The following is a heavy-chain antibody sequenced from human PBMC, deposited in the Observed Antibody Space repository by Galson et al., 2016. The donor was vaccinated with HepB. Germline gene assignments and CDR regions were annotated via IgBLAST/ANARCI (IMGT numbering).Heavy chain of an antibody. D-gene: IGHD2-15*01. Sequence: SLRLSCAASGFTFRSYAMSWVRQAPGKGLEWVSYISSNSSTVYYADSVKGRFTISRDNAKNSLYLQMNSLRAEDTAVYYCARGGASCSGGSCYFWFDPWGQGSLVTVSS. CDR3: ARGGASCSGGSCYFWFDP. CDR1: GFTFRSYA. CDR2: ISSNSSTV. V-gene: IGHV3-48*01. J-gene: IGHJ5*02.